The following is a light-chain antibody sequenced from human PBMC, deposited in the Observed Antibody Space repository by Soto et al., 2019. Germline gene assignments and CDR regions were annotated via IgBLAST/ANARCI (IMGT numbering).Light chain of an antibody. CDR1: SSDVGGYNY. Sequence: SALTQPASVSGSPGQSITISCTGTSSDVGGYNYVSWYQQHPGKAPKLIIYDVSNRPSGVSNRFSGSKSVNTASLTISGLQAEDEADYYCSSYTSSSTLLYVFGTGTKLTVL. CDR2: DVS. J-gene: IGLJ1*01. CDR3: SSYTSSSTLLYV. V-gene: IGLV2-14*01.